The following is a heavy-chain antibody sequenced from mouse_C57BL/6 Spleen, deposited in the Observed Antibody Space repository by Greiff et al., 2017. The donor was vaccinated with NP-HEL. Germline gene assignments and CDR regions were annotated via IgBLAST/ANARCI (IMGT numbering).Heavy chain of an antibody. CDR2: INPSTGGT. Sequence: VQLKQSGPELVKPGASVKISCKASGYSFTGYYMNWVKQSPEKSLEWIGEINPSTGGTTYNQKFKAKATLTVDKSSSTAYMQLKSLTSEDSAVYYCARGEYFSMDYWGQGTSGTVSS. CDR3: ARGEYFSMDY. V-gene: IGHV1-42*01. CDR1: GYSFTGYY. J-gene: IGHJ4*01.